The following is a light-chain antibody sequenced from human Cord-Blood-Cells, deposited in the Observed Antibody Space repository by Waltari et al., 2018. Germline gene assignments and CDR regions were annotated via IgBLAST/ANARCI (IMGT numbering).Light chain of an antibody. Sequence: QSALTQPASVSRSPGQSITTPCTGTSSDDGSYNLVSWYQQHPGKAPKLMIYEGSKRPSGVSNRFSGSKSGNTASLTISGLQAEDEADYYCCSYAGSSTWVFGGGTKLTVL. CDR3: CSYAGSSTWV. V-gene: IGLV2-23*01. CDR1: SSDDGSYNL. CDR2: EGS. J-gene: IGLJ3*02.